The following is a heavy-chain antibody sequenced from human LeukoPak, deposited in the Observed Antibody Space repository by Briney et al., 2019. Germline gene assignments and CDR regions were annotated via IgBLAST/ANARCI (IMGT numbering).Heavy chain of an antibody. Sequence: SGPTLVNPTQTLTLTCTFSGFSLSTGGMGVGWIRQPPGKALEWLAFIFWDDNERYSPSLKNRLTITKDTSKNQVILTMTNMDPVDTATYYCSHRHNLGVTGPVVTFDSWGQGTLVTVSP. CDR1: GFSLSTGGMG. CDR3: SHRHNLGVTGPVVTFDS. CDR2: IFWDDNE. D-gene: IGHD2-21*02. J-gene: IGHJ5*01. V-gene: IGHV2-5*02.